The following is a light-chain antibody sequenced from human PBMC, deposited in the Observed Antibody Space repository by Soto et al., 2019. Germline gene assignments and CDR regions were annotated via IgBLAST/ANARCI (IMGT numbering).Light chain of an antibody. J-gene: IGKJ3*01. V-gene: IGKV3-20*01. Sequence: EIVLTQSPGPLSLSPGERATLSFRASQSVSSSYLAWYQQKPGQAPRLLIYGASSRATGIPDRFSGSGSGTDFTLTISRLEPEDCAVYYCQQYCSSPFTFGPGTKVDIK. CDR3: QQYCSSPFT. CDR1: QSVSSSY. CDR2: GAS.